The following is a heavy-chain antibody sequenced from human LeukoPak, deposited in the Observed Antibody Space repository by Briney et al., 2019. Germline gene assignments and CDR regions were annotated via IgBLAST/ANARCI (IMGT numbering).Heavy chain of an antibody. V-gene: IGHV3-7*04. D-gene: IGHD4-17*01. Sequence: GGSLRLSCAASGFTFSNYWMTWVRQAPGKGLEWVASVKQDGGEKYYVDSVKGRFTISRDNAKNSLYLQMNSLRAEDTAVYYCARGNYGDRSFDYWGQGTLVTVSS. CDR2: VKQDGGEK. CDR1: GFTFSNYW. CDR3: ARGNYGDRSFDY. J-gene: IGHJ4*02.